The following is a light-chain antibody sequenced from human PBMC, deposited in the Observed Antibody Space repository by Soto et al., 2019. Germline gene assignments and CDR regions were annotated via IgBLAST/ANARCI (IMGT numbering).Light chain of an antibody. V-gene: IGKV1-5*03. CDR1: QSISSW. Sequence: DIQMTQSPSTLAASVGDTVTITCRASQSISSWLAWYQHKPGKDPKLLIQKASSLESGVPSRFSGSRSGTEFPLTITSLQPDDFATSYCQQSRTFGQGTKVEIK. CDR3: QQSRT. CDR2: KAS. J-gene: IGKJ1*01.